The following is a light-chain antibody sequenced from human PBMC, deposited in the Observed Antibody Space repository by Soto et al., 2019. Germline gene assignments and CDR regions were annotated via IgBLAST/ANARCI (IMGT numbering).Light chain of an antibody. CDR3: QQYINAPQT. CDR2: WAS. V-gene: IGKV4-1*01. CDR1: QSVLYSPNNKNY. J-gene: IGKJ1*01. Sequence: DIVMTQSPDSLAESLGERDTINCKSSQSVLYSPNNKNYLAWYQQKPGQPPKLLVYWASTRESGVPDRFSGSGSETDFTLTINSLQAEDVAVYYCQQYINAPQTFGQGTKVEIK.